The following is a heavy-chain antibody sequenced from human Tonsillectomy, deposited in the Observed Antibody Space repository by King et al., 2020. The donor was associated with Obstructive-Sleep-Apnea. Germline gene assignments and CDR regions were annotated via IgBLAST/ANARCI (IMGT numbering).Heavy chain of an antibody. V-gene: IGHV1-2*02. CDR2: INPNSGDT. Sequence: VQLVESGAEMKKPGASVKVSCKASGYTFTGFYIHWVRQAPGQGLEWMGWINPNSGDTDYAQKFQGRVTVTRDTSISTVYMDLNRLTSDDTAVYFCARDGSGTYIDAFYIWGQGTMVIVSS. J-gene: IGHJ3*02. CDR1: GYTFTGFY. CDR3: ARDGSGTYIDAFYI. D-gene: IGHD3-10*01.